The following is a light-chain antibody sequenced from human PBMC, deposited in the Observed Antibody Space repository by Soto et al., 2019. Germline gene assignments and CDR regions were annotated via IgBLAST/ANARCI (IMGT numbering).Light chain of an antibody. CDR3: QQYGGSPGT. J-gene: IGKJ1*01. CDR1: QSVSSS. Sequence: EIVLTQSPGTLSLSPGEGATLSCRASQSVSSSLAWYQQKRGQAPRLLIHGASSRATGIPDRFSGSGSGTDFTLTISRLEPEDFAVYYCQQYGGSPGTFGQGTKVEVK. CDR2: GAS. V-gene: IGKV3-20*01.